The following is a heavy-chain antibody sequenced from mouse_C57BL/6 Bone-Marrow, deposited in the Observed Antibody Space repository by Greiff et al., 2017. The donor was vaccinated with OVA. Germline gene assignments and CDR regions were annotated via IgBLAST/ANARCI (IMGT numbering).Heavy chain of an antibody. CDR1: GYAFTNYL. CDR2: INPGSGGT. V-gene: IGHV1-54*01. CDR3: ARQYYGSSYGYFDV. D-gene: IGHD1-1*01. Sequence: QVQLKESGAELVRPGTSVKVSCKASGYAFTNYLIEWVKQRPGQGLEWIGVINPGSGGTNYNEKFKGKATLTADKSSSTAYMQLSSLTSEDSAVYFCARQYYGSSYGYFDVWGTGTTVTVSS. J-gene: IGHJ1*03.